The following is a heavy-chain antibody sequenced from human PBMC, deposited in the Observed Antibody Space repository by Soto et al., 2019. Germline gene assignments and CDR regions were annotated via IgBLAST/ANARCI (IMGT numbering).Heavy chain of an antibody. CDR1: GYNFTSYA. CDR2: INAGNGNT. J-gene: IGHJ6*02. V-gene: IGHV1-3*01. Sequence: ASVKVSCKASGYNFTSYAMHWVRQAPGQRLEWMGWINAGNGNTKYSQKFQGRVTITRDTSASTAYMELSSLRSEDTAVYYCARETGLVLYYYYGMGVWGQGTTVTVSS. CDR3: ARETGLVLYYYYGMGV. D-gene: IGHD3-16*02.